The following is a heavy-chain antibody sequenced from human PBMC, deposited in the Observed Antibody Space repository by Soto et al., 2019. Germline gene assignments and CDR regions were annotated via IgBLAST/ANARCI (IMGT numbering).Heavy chain of an antibody. CDR3: AREVGIVAKIPFDY. Sequence: QVQLQESGPGLVKPSETLSLTCTVSGGSVTDYYWSWIRQPAGKGLEWIGRIYSSGSTNYNPSLRSRVSMSVDTSKNQFSLIVTSVTAADSAVYYCAREVGIVAKIPFDYWGQGTLVTVSS. CDR1: GGSVTDYY. V-gene: IGHV4-4*07. D-gene: IGHD5-12*01. CDR2: IYSSGST. J-gene: IGHJ4*02.